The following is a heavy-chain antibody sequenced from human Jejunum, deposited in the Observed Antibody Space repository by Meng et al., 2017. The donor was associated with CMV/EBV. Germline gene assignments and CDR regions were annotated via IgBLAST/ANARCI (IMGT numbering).Heavy chain of an antibody. CDR2: VYYSGNT. V-gene: IGHV4-4*02. D-gene: IGHD6-25*01. CDR1: GGASSSSNW. J-gene: IGHJ5*02. CDR3: ARGTRSSGWGNWLDP. Sequence: GGASSSSNWWTWVRQPPGKGLEWIGEVYYSGNTNYNPSLKSRVTISIDKSKNQFSLKLNSVIAADTAVYYCARGTRSSGWGNWLDPWGHGTLVTISS.